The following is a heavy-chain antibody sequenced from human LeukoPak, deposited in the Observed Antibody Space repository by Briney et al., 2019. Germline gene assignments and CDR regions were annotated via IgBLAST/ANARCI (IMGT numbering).Heavy chain of an antibody. J-gene: IGHJ3*02. CDR1: GFTFSSYS. Sequence: EPGGSLRLSCAASGFTFSSYSMNWVRQAPGKGLEWVSVIYSGGSTYYADSVKGRFTISRDNSKNTLYLQMNSLRAEDTAVYYCAVVPGDDAFDIWGQGTMVTVSS. V-gene: IGHV3-53*01. D-gene: IGHD2-2*01. CDR3: AVVPGDDAFDI. CDR2: IYSGGST.